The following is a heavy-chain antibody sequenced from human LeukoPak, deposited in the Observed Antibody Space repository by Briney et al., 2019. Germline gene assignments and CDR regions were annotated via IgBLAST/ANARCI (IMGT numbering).Heavy chain of an antibody. CDR1: GGTFSSYA. D-gene: IGHD6-19*01. J-gene: IGHJ4*02. CDR3: ARDGSSGSFDY. CDR2: IIPIFGTA. V-gene: IGHV1-69*05. Sequence: SVKVSCKASGGTFSSYAISWVRQAPGQGLEWMGRIIPIFGTANYAQKFQGRVTITTDESTSTASMELSSLRSEDTAVYYCARDGSSGSFDYWGQGTLVTVSS.